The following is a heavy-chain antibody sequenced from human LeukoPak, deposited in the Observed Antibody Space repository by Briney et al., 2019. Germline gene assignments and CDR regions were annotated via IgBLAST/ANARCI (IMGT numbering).Heavy chain of an antibody. Sequence: ASVKVSCKASGYTFTGYYMHWVRQAPGQGLEWMGWINPNSGGTNYAQKFQGRVTMTRDTSISTAYMELSRLRSDDTAVYYCARVVVPAAIHFDYWGQGTLVTVSS. J-gene: IGHJ4*02. V-gene: IGHV1-2*02. D-gene: IGHD2-2*01. CDR1: GYTFTGYY. CDR2: INPNSGGT. CDR3: ARVVVPAAIHFDY.